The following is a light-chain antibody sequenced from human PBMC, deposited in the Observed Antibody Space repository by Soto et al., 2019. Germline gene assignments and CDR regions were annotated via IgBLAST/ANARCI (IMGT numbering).Light chain of an antibody. CDR3: QQYNAYSLT. CDR2: DVS. Sequence: DIQMTQSPSTVSASVGDRVTITCRASQSISSWLAWYQQKPGKAPKLLIYDVSTLESGVPSRFSGSGSGTEFTLTISSLQPDDFATYYCQQYNAYSLTLGQGTKVDIK. V-gene: IGKV1-5*01. CDR1: QSISSW. J-gene: IGKJ1*01.